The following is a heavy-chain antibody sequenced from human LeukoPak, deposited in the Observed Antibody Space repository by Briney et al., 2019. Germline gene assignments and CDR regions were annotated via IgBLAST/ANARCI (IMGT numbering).Heavy chain of an antibody. CDR3: ARAASRGSYYTANWFDP. Sequence: PSETLPLTCTVSGDSISSNNYFWSWIRQPPGKGLEWIGYIYYSGSTNYNPSLKSRVTISVDTSKNQFSLKLSSVTAADTAVYYCARAASRGSYYTANWFDPWGQGTLVTVSS. CDR2: IYYSGST. D-gene: IGHD3-10*01. V-gene: IGHV4-61*01. CDR1: GDSISSNNYF. J-gene: IGHJ5*02.